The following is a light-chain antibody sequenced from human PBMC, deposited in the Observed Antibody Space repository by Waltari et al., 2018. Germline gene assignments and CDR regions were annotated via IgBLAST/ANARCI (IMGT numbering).Light chain of an antibody. CDR1: FETTNYKNY. CDR3: QQYCSSRT. Sequence: FETTNYKNYLAWYQRKPGQLPELLLYWASPPHSRVPDRYTGSVSATDFTLTISSLQAEDVAFYYCQQYCSSRTYSQGSRVEIK. V-gene: IGKV4-1*01. J-gene: IGKJ1*01. CDR2: WAS.